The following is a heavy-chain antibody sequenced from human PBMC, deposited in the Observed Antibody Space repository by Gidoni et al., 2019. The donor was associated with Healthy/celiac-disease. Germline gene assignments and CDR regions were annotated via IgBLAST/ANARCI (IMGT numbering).Heavy chain of an antibody. CDR2: IYTSGST. V-gene: IGHV4-4*07. CDR3: AREKITMIVVGSYYFDY. CDR1: GRSISRYS. J-gene: IGHJ4*02. D-gene: IGHD3-22*01. Sequence: QVQLQASGPGLVKPSETLSLPCTVPGRSISRYSWSWIRPPAGKGLEWIGRIYTSGSTNYNPSLKSRVTMSVDTSKNQFSLKLSSVTAADTAVYYCAREKITMIVVGSYYFDYWGQGTLVTVSS.